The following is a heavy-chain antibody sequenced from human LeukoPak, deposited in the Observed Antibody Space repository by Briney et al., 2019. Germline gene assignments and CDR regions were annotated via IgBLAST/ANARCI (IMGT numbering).Heavy chain of an antibody. CDR1: GGSISSYY. V-gene: IGHV4-59*08. J-gene: IGHJ6*02. D-gene: IGHD6-13*01. CDR3: ARSSSWYFIGYYYYGMDV. CDR2: IYYSGST. Sequence: SETLSLTCTVSGGSISSYYWSWIRQPPGKGLEWIGYIYYSGSTNYNPSLKSRVTISVDTSKNQFSLKLSSVTAADTAVYYCARSSSWYFIGYYYYGMDVWGQGTTVNVSS.